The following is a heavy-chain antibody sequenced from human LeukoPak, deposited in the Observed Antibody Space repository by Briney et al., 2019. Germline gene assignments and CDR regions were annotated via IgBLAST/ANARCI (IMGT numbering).Heavy chain of an antibody. V-gene: IGHV3-30*03. D-gene: IGHD5-18*01. Sequence: PGGSLRLSCEASGFTFSSYGMHWVRQAPGKGLEWVAVISYDGSNKYYADSVKGRFTISRDNSKNTLYLQMNSLRAEDTAVYYCARDAAAMVIRDYFDYWGQGTLVTVSS. CDR3: ARDAAAMVIRDYFDY. CDR2: ISYDGSNK. CDR1: GFTFSSYG. J-gene: IGHJ4*02.